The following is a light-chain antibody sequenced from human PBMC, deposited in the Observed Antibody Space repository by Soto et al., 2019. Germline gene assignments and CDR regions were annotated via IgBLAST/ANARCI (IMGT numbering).Light chain of an antibody. CDR3: AAWDDSLNGYV. CDR1: SSNIGSNT. CDR2: SNN. Sequence: QSVLTQQPSASGTPGQRVTISCSGSSSNIGSNTVNWYQQLPGTAPKLLIYSNNQRPSGVPDRFSGSKSGTSASLAISGLQSEDEADYYCAAWDDSLNGYVFGTGTKLTVL. J-gene: IGLJ1*01. V-gene: IGLV1-44*01.